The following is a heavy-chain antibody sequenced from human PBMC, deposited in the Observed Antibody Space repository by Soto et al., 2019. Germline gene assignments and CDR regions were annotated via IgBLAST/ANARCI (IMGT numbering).Heavy chain of an antibody. Sequence: QVQLQESGPGLVKPSETLSLTCTVSGGSISSYYWSWIRQPPGKGLEWIGYIYYSGSTNYNPSLKRRGTISVDTSKNQFSLKLSSVTAADTAVYYCARRYGALFDYWGQGTLVTVSS. CDR1: GGSISSYY. D-gene: IGHD4-17*01. J-gene: IGHJ4*02. V-gene: IGHV4-59*08. CDR2: IYYSGST. CDR3: ARRYGALFDY.